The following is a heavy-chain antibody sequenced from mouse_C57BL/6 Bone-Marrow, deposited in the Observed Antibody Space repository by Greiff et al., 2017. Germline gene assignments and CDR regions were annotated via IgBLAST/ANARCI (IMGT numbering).Heavy chain of an antibody. CDR3: ARCAGSSSYYFDY. J-gene: IGHJ2*01. Sequence: VQVVESGAELMKPGASVKLSCKATGYTFTGYWIEWVKQRPGHGLEWIGKIFPGGGRTNYNEKFKGKATFTADTSSNTAYMQLSSLTTEDSAIYYCARCAGSSSYYFDYWGQGTTLTVSS. D-gene: IGHD1-1*01. CDR2: IFPGGGRT. CDR1: GYTFTGYW. V-gene: IGHV1-9*01.